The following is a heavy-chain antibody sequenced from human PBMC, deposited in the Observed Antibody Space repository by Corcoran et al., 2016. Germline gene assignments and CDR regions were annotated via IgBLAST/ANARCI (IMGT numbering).Heavy chain of an antibody. CDR3: AREKSGSSLEY. CDR1: GFTFSSYW. V-gene: IGHV3-7*01. J-gene: IGHJ4*02. D-gene: IGHD3-3*01. Sequence: EVQLVESGGGLVQPGGSLRLSCAASGFTFSSYWITWVRQAPGKGLEWVANIKYDGSEKYYVDSVKGRFTISRDNAKNSLSLQMSSRRAEDTAVYYCAREKSGSSLEYWGQGTLVTVSS. CDR2: IKYDGSEK.